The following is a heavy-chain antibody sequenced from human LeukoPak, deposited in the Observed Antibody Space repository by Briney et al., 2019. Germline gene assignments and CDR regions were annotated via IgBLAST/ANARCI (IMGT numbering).Heavy chain of an antibody. CDR3: ARDGSRGGAPWYFFDS. D-gene: IGHD1-26*01. CDR1: GFTFSSYS. V-gene: IGHV3-21*01. CDR2: ISSSSSYI. Sequence: GGSLRLSCAASGFTFSSYSMNWVRQAPGKGLEWVSSISSSSSYIYYADSVKGRFTISRDNARNSLYLQMNSLRAEDTAVYYCARDGSRGGAPWYFFDSWGQGTLVTVSS. J-gene: IGHJ4*02.